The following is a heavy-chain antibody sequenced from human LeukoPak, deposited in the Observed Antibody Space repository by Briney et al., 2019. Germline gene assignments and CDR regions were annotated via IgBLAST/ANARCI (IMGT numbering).Heavy chain of an antibody. V-gene: IGHV3-30*18. CDR2: ISYVGSNK. CDR1: GFTFSSYG. J-gene: IGHJ4*02. Sequence: PGGSLRLSCAASGFTFSSYGMHWVRQAPGKGLEWVAVISYVGSNKYYADSVKGRFTISRDNSQNTLYLQMNSLRAEDTAVYYSAKGIDYWGQGTLVTVSS. CDR3: AKGIDY.